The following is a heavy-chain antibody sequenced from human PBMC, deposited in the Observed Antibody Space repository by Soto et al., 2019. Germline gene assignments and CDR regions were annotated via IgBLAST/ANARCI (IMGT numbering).Heavy chain of an antibody. Sequence: PSETLSLTCTVSGGSISSGGYYWSWIRQQPGKGLEWIGYIYYSGSTYYNPSLKSRVTISVDTSKNQFSLKLSSVTAADTAVYYCASNYGSGRFYNWFDPWGQGTLVTVSS. D-gene: IGHD3-10*01. CDR1: GGSISSGGYY. CDR2: IYYSGST. V-gene: IGHV4-31*03. J-gene: IGHJ5*02. CDR3: ASNYGSGRFYNWFDP.